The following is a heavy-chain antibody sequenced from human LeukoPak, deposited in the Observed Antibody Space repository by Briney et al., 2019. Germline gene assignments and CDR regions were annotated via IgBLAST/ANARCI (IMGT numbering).Heavy chain of an antibody. Sequence: ASVNVSCKTSGGTSNTHVINWVRQAPGQGLEWMGGIFPLFTTPNYAQSFQGRVTITADKFTNTSYMELSSLRSEDTAVYYCARGSPYYGDFDFWGQGSLVTVSS. CDR2: IFPLFTTP. J-gene: IGHJ4*02. CDR1: GGTSNTHV. D-gene: IGHD4-17*01. V-gene: IGHV1-69*06. CDR3: ARGSPYYGDFDF.